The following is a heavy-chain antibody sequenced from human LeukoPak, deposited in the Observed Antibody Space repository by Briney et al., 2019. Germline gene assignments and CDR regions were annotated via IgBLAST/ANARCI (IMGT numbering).Heavy chain of an antibody. CDR3: ARGLGSNYGGYCTGGGCPVY. Sequence: PGGSLRLSCAASGFTFSSYSMNWVRQAPGKGLEWVSSISSSIYIYYADSVKGRFTISRDNAKNSLYLQMNSLRAEDTAVYYCARGLGSNYGGYCTGGGCPVYWGQGTLVTVSS. CDR2: ISSSIYI. J-gene: IGHJ4*02. D-gene: IGHD2-8*02. V-gene: IGHV3-21*01. CDR1: GFTFSSYS.